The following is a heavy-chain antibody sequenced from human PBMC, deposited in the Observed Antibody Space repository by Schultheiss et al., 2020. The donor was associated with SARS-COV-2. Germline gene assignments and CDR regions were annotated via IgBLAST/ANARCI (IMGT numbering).Heavy chain of an antibody. CDR2: IIPIFGTA. Sequence: SVKVSCKASGGTFSSYAISWVRQAPGQGLEWMGGIIPIFGTANYAQKFQGRVTITADESTSTAYMELSSLRSEDTAVYYCATDDPLGDYNLPPNMRGMDVWGQGTTVTVSS. D-gene: IGHD4-17*01. CDR3: ATDDPLGDYNLPPNMRGMDV. V-gene: IGHV1-69*13. J-gene: IGHJ6*02. CDR1: GGTFSSYA.